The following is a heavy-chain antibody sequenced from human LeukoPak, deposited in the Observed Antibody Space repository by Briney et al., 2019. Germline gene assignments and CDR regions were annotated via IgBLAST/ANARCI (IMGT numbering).Heavy chain of an antibody. V-gene: IGHV4-34*01. CDR1: GGSFSGYY. CDR2: INHSGST. CDR3: ARRSSGWYGDYLDY. J-gene: IGHJ4*02. Sequence: SETLSLTFAVYGGSFSGYYWSWIRRPPGKGREWVGEINHSGSTNYNPSLKSRVTISVDTSKNQFSLKLSSVTAADTAVYYCARRSSGWYGDYLDYWGQGTLVTVSS. D-gene: IGHD6-19*01.